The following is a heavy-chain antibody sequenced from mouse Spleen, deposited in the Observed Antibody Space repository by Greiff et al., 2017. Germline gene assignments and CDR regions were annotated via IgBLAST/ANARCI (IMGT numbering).Heavy chain of an antibody. J-gene: IGHJ1*03. CDR2: ISSGGSYT. V-gene: IGHV5-6*01. Sequence: VQLQQSGGDLVKPGGSLKLSCAASGFTFSSYGMSWVRQTPDKRLEWVATISSGGSYTYYPDSVKGRFTISRDNAKNTLYLQMSSLKSEDTAMYYCARRDNWDNWYFDVWGTGTTVTVSS. CDR3: ARRDNWDNWYFDV. CDR1: GFTFSSYG. D-gene: IGHD4-1*01.